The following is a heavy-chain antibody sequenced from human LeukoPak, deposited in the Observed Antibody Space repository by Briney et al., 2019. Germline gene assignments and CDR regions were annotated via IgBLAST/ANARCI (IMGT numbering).Heavy chain of an antibody. CDR1: GFTFSSYS. Sequence: PGGSLRLSCAASGFTFSSYSMNWVRQAPGKGLEWVSGISWNSGSMGYADSVKGRFTISRDNAKNSLYLQMNSLRAEDTALYYCAKDMMEGYGDYLPVSELDYWGQGTLVTVSS. V-gene: IGHV3-9*01. J-gene: IGHJ4*02. D-gene: IGHD4-17*01. CDR3: AKDMMEGYGDYLPVSELDY. CDR2: ISWNSGSM.